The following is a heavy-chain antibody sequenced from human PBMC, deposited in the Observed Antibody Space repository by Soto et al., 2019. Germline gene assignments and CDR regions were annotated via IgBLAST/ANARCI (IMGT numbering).Heavy chain of an antibody. CDR3: ARSLQWLAYGMDV. CDR2: ISGSGGST. J-gene: IGHJ6*02. Sequence: EVQLLESGGGLVQPGGSLRLSCAASGFTFSSYAMSWVRQAPGKGLEWVSAISGSGGSTYYADSVKGRFTISRDNSKNTLYLQMHSLRAEDTAVYYCARSLQWLAYGMDVWGQGTTVTVSS. V-gene: IGHV3-23*01. CDR1: GFTFSSYA. D-gene: IGHD6-19*01.